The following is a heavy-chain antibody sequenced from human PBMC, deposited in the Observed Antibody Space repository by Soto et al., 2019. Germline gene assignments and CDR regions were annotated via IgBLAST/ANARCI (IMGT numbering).Heavy chain of an antibody. CDR3: VKGAGIAAAGISYY. CDR1: GFTFSSYA. D-gene: IGHD6-13*01. J-gene: IGHJ4*02. CDR2: ISSNGGST. Sequence: GSLRLSCSASGFTFSSYAMHWVRQAPGKGLEYVSAISSNGGSTYYADSVKGRFTISRDNSKNTLYLQMSSLRAEDTAVYYCVKGAGIAAAGISYYWGQGTLVTVSS. V-gene: IGHV3-64D*08.